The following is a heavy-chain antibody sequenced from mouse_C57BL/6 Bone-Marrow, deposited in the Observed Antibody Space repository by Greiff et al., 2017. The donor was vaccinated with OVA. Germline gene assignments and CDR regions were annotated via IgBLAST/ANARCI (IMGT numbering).Heavy chain of an antibody. CDR1: GYSITSGYY. Sequence: DVQLQESGPGLVKPSQSLSLTCSVTGYSITSGYYWNWIRQFPGNKLEWMSYISYDGSNNYNPSLKNRISITRDTSKNQFFLKLNSVTTEDTATYYCARAAYWGQGTTLTVSS. CDR3: ARAAY. V-gene: IGHV3-6*01. J-gene: IGHJ2*01. CDR2: ISYDGSN.